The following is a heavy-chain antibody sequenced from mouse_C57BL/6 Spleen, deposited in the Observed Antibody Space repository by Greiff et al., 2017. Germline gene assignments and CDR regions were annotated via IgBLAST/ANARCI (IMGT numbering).Heavy chain of an antibody. V-gene: IGHV5-17*01. CDR2: ISSGSSTI. Sequence: EVQGVESGGGLVKPGGSLKLSCAASGFTFSDYGMHWVRQAPEKGLEWVAYISSGSSTIYYAATVKGRFTISRDNAKNTLFLQMTSLRSEDTAMYYCARGGLPYYYAMDYWGQGTSVTVSS. CDR3: ARGGLPYYYAMDY. D-gene: IGHD2-4*01. CDR1: GFTFSDYG. J-gene: IGHJ4*01.